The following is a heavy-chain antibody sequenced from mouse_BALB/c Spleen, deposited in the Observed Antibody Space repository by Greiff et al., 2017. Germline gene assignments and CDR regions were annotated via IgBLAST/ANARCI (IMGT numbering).Heavy chain of an antibody. CDR2: ISDGGSYT. Sequence: EVMLVESGGGLVKPGGSLKLSCAASGFTFSDYYMYWVRQTPEKRLEWVATISDGGSYTYYPDSVKGRFTISRDNAKNNLYLQMSSLKSEDTAMYYCARDQGLGREDAMDYWGQGTSVTVSS. D-gene: IGHD4-1*01. CDR1: GFTFSDYY. CDR3: ARDQGLGREDAMDY. J-gene: IGHJ4*01. V-gene: IGHV5-4*02.